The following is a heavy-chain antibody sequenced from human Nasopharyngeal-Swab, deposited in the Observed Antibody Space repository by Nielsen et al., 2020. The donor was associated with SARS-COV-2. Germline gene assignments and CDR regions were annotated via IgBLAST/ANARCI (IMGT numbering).Heavy chain of an antibody. V-gene: IGHV4-39*01. J-gene: IGHJ4*02. Sequence: RQAPGKGLEWIGSIYYSGSTYYNPSLKSRVTISEDTSKNQFSLKLSSVTAADTAVYYCARLSPEDGDYWGQGTLVTVSS. CDR3: ARLSPEDGDY. CDR2: IYYSGST. D-gene: IGHD3-10*01.